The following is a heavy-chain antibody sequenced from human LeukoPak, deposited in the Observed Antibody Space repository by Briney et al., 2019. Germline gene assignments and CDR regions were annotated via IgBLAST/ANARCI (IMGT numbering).Heavy chain of an antibody. CDR2: INWNGGST. D-gene: IGHD6-19*01. CDR3: ARDIVLIAVAVRGSFDI. J-gene: IGHJ3*02. Sequence: PGGSLRLSCVASGFTFVSHWMTWVRQAPGKGLEWVSGINWNGGSTGYADSVKGRFTISRDNAKNSLYLQMNSLRAEDTALYYCARDIVLIAVAVRGSFDIWGQGTMVTVSS. CDR1: GFTFVSHW. V-gene: IGHV3-20*04.